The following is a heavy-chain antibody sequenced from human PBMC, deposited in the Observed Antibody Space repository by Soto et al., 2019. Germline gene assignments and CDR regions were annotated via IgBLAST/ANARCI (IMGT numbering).Heavy chain of an antibody. D-gene: IGHD1-1*01. Sequence: QVQLVQSGAEVKKPGASVKVSCKASGYTFTSYDINWVRQATGQGLEWMGWMNPNSGNTGYAQKFQGRVTMTRNTSISTAYMELSSLRSEDTAVYYCARGRDWNLNYYYYYMDVWGKGTTVTVSS. V-gene: IGHV1-8*01. CDR2: MNPNSGNT. CDR3: ARGRDWNLNYYYYYMDV. J-gene: IGHJ6*03. CDR1: GYTFTSYD.